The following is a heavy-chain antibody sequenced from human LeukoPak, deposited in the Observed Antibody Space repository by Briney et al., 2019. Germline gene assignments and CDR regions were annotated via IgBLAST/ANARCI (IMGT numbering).Heavy chain of an antibody. D-gene: IGHD6-13*01. CDR1: GYTFTSYG. CDR3: ASGGTSSSWKRDWFDP. CDR2: ISAYNGNT. J-gene: IGHJ5*02. V-gene: IGHV1-18*01. Sequence: ASVKVSCKASGYTFTSYGISWVQQAPGQGLEWMGWISAYNGNTNYAQKLQGRVTMTTDTSTSTAYMELRSLRSDDTAVYYCASGGTSSSWKRDWFDPWGQGTLVTVSS.